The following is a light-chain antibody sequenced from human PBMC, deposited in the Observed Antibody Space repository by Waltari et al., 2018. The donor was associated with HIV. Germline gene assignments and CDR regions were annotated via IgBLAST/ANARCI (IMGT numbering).Light chain of an antibody. Sequence: SVLHQQPSPSGTPGQNATISCSGAHTNFGSNTVNWYDLLPGTSPKLLRFVNTQHPPGGPDRFSGAKTDTAASHVNSELLSEDEADYYWAAWYVILSGWVFGCGTRLTVL. V-gene: IGLV1-44*01. CDR2: VNT. CDR3: AAWYVILSGWV. CDR1: HTNFGSNT. J-gene: IGLJ3*02.